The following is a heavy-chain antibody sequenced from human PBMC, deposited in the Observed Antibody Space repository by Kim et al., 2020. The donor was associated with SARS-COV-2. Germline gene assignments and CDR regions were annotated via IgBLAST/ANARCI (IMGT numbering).Heavy chain of an antibody. CDR1: GGSFSGYY. J-gene: IGHJ4*02. V-gene: IGHV4-34*01. CDR3: ARGRVYYYGSGSYYPY. CDR2: INHSGST. Sequence: SETLSLTCAVYGGSFSGYYWSWIRQPPGKGLEWIGEINHSGSTNYNPSLKSRVTISVDTSKNQFSLKLSSVTAADTAVYYCARGRVYYYGSGSYYPYWGQGTLVTVSS. D-gene: IGHD3-10*01.